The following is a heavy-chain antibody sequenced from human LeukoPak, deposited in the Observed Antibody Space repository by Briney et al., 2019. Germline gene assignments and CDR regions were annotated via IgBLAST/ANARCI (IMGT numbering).Heavy chain of an antibody. CDR1: GFTFSSYA. V-gene: IGHV3-30-3*01. D-gene: IGHD6-19*01. Sequence: KPGGSLRLSCAASGFTFSSYAMHWVRQAPGKGLEWVAVLSYDGSNKYYADSVKGRFTISRDNSKNTLYLQMNSLRAEDTAVYYCARGPGRIAVAGTLNYWGQGTLVTVSS. J-gene: IGHJ4*02. CDR3: ARGPGRIAVAGTLNY. CDR2: LSYDGSNK.